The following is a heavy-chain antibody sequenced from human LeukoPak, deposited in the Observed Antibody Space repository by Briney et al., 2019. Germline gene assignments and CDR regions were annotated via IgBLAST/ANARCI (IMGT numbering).Heavy chain of an antibody. Sequence: SETLSLTCTVSGGSISSYYWSWIRQPPGKGLEWIGYIYYSGSTNYNPSLKSRVTISVDTSKDQFSLKLSSVTAADTAMYYCATGLQSSWYRPYFDYWGQGTLVTVSS. J-gene: IGHJ4*02. D-gene: IGHD6-13*01. V-gene: IGHV4-59*01. CDR3: ATGLQSSWYRPYFDY. CDR1: GGSISSYY. CDR2: IYYSGST.